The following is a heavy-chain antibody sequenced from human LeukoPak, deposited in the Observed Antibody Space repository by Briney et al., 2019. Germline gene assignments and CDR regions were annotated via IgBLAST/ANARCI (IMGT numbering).Heavy chain of an antibody. CDR1: GYTLTELS. CDR3: ATAMYSRNWFDP. J-gene: IGHJ5*02. Sequence: ASVKVSCKVSGYTLTELSMHWVRQAPGKGLEWMGGFDPEDGETIYAQKFQGRVTMTEDTSTDTAYMELSSLRSEDTAVYYCATAMYSRNWFDPWGQGTLVTVSS. V-gene: IGHV1-24*01. CDR2: FDPEDGET. D-gene: IGHD6-13*01.